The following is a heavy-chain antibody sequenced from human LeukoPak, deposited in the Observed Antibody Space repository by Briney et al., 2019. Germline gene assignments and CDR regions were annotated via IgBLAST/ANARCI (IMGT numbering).Heavy chain of an antibody. D-gene: IGHD3-22*01. CDR3: ARLTNSGYYWLFDY. CDR1: GFTFSTSW. Sequence: PGGSLRLSCAASGFTFSTSWMSWVRQAPGRGLEWLANINQGGSEKCYVDSVRGRFTISRDNAENSLFLQMNSLRAEDTAVYYCARLTNSGYYWLFDYWGQGTLVTVSS. V-gene: IGHV3-7*04. CDR2: INQGGSEK. J-gene: IGHJ4*02.